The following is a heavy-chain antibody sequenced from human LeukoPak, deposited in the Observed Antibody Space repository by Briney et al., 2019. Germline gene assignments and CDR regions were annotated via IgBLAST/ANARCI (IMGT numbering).Heavy chain of an antibody. V-gene: IGHV3-74*01. J-gene: IGHJ4*02. Sequence: GGSLRLSCAASGFTFSRYWMHWVRQAPGKGPVWVSRMNSDGSSTSYADPVKGRFTISRDNAKNTLYLQMNSLRAEDTAVYYCAGDFGISEVYWGQGTLVTVSS. CDR1: GFTFSRYW. CDR3: AGDFGISEVY. D-gene: IGHD1-20*01. CDR2: MNSDGSST.